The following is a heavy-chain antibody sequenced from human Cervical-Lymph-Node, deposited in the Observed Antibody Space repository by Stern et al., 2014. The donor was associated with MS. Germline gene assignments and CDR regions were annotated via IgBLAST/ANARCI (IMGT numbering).Heavy chain of an antibody. CDR3: TKGNPGDYYHSSGYYESIIWYFDL. CDR1: GGSISSSVYY. CDR2: IYYSGTP. J-gene: IGHJ2*01. V-gene: IGHV4-39*01. D-gene: IGHD3-22*01. Sequence: QLQLQESGPGLVKPSETLSLTCTVSGGSISSSVYYWGWIRQPPGKGLEWIGSIYYSGTPYYTPSLKVRVPISVDTSKTQFSLDLSSVTAADTAVYYCTKGNPGDYYHSSGYYESIIWYFDLWGRGTLVTASS.